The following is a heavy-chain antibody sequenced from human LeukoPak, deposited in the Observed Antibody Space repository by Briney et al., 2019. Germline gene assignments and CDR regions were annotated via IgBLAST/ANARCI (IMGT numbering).Heavy chain of an antibody. V-gene: IGHV3-74*01. CDR1: GFTLSSDW. CDR2: MNQDGSDT. J-gene: IGHJ4*02. CDR3: ATVFGY. Sequence: GGSLRLSCAVSGFTLSSDWMHWVRQAPGEGLEWVSRMNQDGSDTSYADSVKGRFTISRDNAKNTVYLQMNSLRAEDSAVYYCATVFGYWGQGTLVTVSS.